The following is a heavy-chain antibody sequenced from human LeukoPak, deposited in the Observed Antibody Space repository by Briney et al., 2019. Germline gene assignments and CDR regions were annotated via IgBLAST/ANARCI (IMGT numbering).Heavy chain of an antibody. Sequence: TSETLSLTCTVFGDSISTYYWSWIRQPAGKGLEWIGRASASGRTNYNPSLKSRVIMSVDTSKNEFSLKLSSVTAADTAVYYCARDSRDSSIWYFDVWGRGTLVTVSS. J-gene: IGHJ2*01. D-gene: IGHD6-6*01. V-gene: IGHV4-4*07. CDR2: ASASGRT. CDR1: GDSISTYY. CDR3: ARDSRDSSIWYFDV.